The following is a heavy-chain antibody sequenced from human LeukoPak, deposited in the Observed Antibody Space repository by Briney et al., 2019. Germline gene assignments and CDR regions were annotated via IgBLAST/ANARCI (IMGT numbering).Heavy chain of an antibody. J-gene: IGHJ5*02. CDR2: IYYSGST. D-gene: IGHD6-13*01. CDR3: ARALRQQLVTGWFDP. Sequence: SETLSLTCTVSGGSISRYYWSWIRQPPGKGLEWIGYIYYSGSTNYNPSLRSRVTISVDTSKNQFSLKLRSVTAADTAAYYCARALRQQLVTGWFDPWGQGTLVTVSS. CDR1: GGSISRYY. V-gene: IGHV4-59*01.